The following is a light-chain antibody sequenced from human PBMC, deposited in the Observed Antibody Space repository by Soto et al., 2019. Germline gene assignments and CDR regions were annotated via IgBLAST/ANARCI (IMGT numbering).Light chain of an antibody. Sequence: VLTQWPVTLSVSPGERATLSCGASQSFGGLLAWYQQKPGQAPRLLIYDAYNRATGIPPRFSGSGSGTDFTLTISSLEPEDSAVYYCQQRHMWPITFGQGTRLEI. CDR3: QQRHMWPIT. J-gene: IGKJ5*01. V-gene: IGKV3-11*01. CDR2: DAY. CDR1: QSFGGL.